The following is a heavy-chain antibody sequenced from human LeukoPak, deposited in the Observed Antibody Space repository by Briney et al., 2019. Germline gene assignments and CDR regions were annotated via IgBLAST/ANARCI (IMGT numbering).Heavy chain of an antibody. V-gene: IGHV3-11*01. CDR1: GFTFSDHY. Sequence: GGSLRLSCAVSGFTFSDHYMTWIRQAPGKGLEYITYLSKDESDIFCADSVKGRFSISRDTAKNSLFLQMNNLRVEDTAMYYCARGHWGLDYWGQGALVTVSS. CDR2: LSKDESDI. J-gene: IGHJ4*02. CDR3: ARGHWGLDY. D-gene: IGHD7-27*01.